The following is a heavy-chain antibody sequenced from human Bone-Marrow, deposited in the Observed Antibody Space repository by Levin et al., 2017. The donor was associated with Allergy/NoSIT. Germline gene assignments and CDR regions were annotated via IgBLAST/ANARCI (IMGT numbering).Heavy chain of an antibody. CDR1: GDYISSTNYY. V-gene: IGHV4-39*07. Sequence: SETLSLTCTVSGDYISSTNYYWGWIRQPPGTGLEWIGGLSYSGSTYYNPSLKSRATISLDTAKNQFSLKLNSVTAADTAVYYCARDGFKSSQVHWGQGTLVTVSS. J-gene: IGHJ4*02. CDR3: ARDGFKSSQVH. CDR2: LSYSGST. D-gene: IGHD2-2*01.